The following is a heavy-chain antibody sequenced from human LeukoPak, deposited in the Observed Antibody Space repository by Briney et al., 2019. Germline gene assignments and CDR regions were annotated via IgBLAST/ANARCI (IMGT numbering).Heavy chain of an antibody. D-gene: IGHD3-9*01. CDR2: IYYSGST. CDR3: ARFNPALTGYYYFDY. J-gene: IGHJ4*02. CDR1: GGSISSYY. Sequence: PSETLSLTCTVSGGSISSYYWSWIRQPPGKGLEWIGYIYYSGSTNYNPSLKSRVNISVDTSKNQFSLKLSSVTAADTAVYYCARFNPALTGYYYFDYWGQGTLVTVSS. V-gene: IGHV4-59*01.